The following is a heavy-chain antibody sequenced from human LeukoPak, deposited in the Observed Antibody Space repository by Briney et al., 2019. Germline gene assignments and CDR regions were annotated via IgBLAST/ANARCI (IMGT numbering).Heavy chain of an antibody. CDR1: GYSFTIYW. D-gene: IGHD3-22*01. Sequence: GESLKISCQGSGYSFTIYWIGWVRQMPGRGLEWMGIIYPRDSDTRYSPSFQGQVTISADKSINTAYLQWTSLKASDTAMYYCARHGPYYYDSSGYYFDYWGQGTLVTVSS. CDR3: ARHGPYYYDSSGYYFDY. V-gene: IGHV5-51*01. J-gene: IGHJ4*02. CDR2: IYPRDSDT.